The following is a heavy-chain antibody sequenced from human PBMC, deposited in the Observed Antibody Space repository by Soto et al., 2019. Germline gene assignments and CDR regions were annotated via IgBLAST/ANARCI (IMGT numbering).Heavy chain of an antibody. V-gene: IGHV3-48*02. CDR2: ISGSSVSI. J-gene: IGHJ6*02. CDR3: ARLTSILYGMDV. CDR1: GFTFSSYS. D-gene: IGHD2-15*01. Sequence: EVQLVESGGGSVQPGGSLRLSCGAAGFTFSSYSMNWVRQAPGKGLEWVSYISGSSVSIYYADSVKGRFTVSRDNAQNSLLLEMNSLRDEDTAVYYCARLTSILYGMDVWGLGTTVTVSS.